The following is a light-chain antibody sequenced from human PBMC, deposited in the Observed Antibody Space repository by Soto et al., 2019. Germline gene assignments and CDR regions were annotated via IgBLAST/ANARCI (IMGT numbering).Light chain of an antibody. CDR3: SSYASGDTYV. CDR2: EVS. CDR1: SSDVGGYNY. Sequence: QSALTQFASVSGSPGQSITISCTGTSSDVGGYNYVSWYQQYPGKAPKLIISEVSNRPSGGSNRFSGSKSGNTASLTISGLQAEDEAEYFCSSYASGDTYVFGTGTKLTVL. J-gene: IGLJ1*01. V-gene: IGLV2-14*01.